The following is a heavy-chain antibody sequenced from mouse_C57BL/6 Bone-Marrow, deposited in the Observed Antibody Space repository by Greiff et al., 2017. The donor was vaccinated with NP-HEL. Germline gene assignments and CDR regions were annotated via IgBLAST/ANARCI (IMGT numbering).Heavy chain of an antibody. V-gene: IGHV2-2*01. Sequence: VQLVESGPGLVQPSQSLSITCTVSGFSLTSYGVHWVRQSPGKGLEWLGVIWSGGSTDYNAAFISRLSISKDNSKSQVFFKMNSLQADDTAIYYCARKGDDYDGAFAYWGQGTLVTVSA. D-gene: IGHD2-4*01. CDR1: GFSLTSYG. CDR2: IWSGGST. CDR3: ARKGDDYDGAFAY. J-gene: IGHJ3*01.